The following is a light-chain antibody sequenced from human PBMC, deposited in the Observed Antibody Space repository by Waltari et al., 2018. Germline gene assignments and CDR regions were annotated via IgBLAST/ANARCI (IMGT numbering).Light chain of an antibody. CDR1: QSVSSY. CDR3: YQHTSGYS. V-gene: IGKV3-11*01. CDR2: SAS. Sequence: VILTQSPAALSLSPGERATLSCRASQSVSSYLAWYQLKPGQAPRLLIHSASSRATGIPDRFSGSGSGTEFTLTISSREPEDVGVYHCYQHTSGYSFGQGTKVEIK. J-gene: IGKJ2*03.